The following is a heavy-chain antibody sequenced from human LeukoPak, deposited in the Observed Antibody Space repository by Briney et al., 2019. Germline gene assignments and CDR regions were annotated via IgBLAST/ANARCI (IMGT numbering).Heavy chain of an antibody. CDR3: ARGGYSSSWYAISWFDP. J-gene: IGHJ5*02. CDR1: GFTFSSYS. Sequence: GGSLRLSCAASGFTFSSYSMNWVRQAPGKGLEWVSSISSSSYIYYADSVKGRFTISRDNAKNSLYLQMNSLRAEDTAVYYCARGGYSSSWYAISWFDPWGQGTLVTVSS. V-gene: IGHV3-21*01. CDR2: ISSSSYI. D-gene: IGHD6-13*01.